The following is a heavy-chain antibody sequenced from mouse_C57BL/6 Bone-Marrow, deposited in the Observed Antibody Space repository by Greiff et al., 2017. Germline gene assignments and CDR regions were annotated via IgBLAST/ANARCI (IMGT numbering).Heavy chain of an antibody. CDR2: IHPNSGST. CDR1: GYTFTSYW. CDR3: ARSRNPYKDAMDY. Sequence: VQLQQPGAELVKPGASVKLSCKASGYTFTSYWMHWVKQRPGQGLEWIGMIHPNSGSTNYNEKFKSKATLTVDKSSSTAYMQLRSLTSEDSAVYYCARSRNPYKDAMDYWGQGTSVTVSS. D-gene: IGHD1-3*01. J-gene: IGHJ4*01. V-gene: IGHV1-64*01.